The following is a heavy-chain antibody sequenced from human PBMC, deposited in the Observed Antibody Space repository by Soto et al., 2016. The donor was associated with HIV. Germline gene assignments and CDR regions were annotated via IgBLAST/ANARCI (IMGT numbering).Heavy chain of an antibody. V-gene: IGHV1-8*03. CDR3: ARGTTNRGNRQWLVPHYYYYYYMDV. D-gene: IGHD6-19*01. J-gene: IGHJ6*03. CDR1: GYTFTSYD. CDR2: MNPNSGNT. Sequence: QVQLVQSGAEVKKPGASVKVSCKASGYTFTSYDINWVRQATGQGLEWMGWMNPNSGNTGYAQKFQGRVTITRNTSISTAYMELSSLRSEDTAVYYCARGTTNRGNRQWLVPHYYYYYYMDVWGKGTTVTVSS.